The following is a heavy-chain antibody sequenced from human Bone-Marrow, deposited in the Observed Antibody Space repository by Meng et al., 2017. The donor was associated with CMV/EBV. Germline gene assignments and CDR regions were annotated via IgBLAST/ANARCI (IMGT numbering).Heavy chain of an antibody. D-gene: IGHD3-10*01. CDR2: IWYDGSNK. J-gene: IGHJ6*02. Sequence: GESLKISCAASGFTFSSYGMHWVRQAPGKGLEWVAVIWYDGSNKYYADSVKGRFTISRDNSKNTLYLRMNSLRIEDTAVYYCARGVLGMDVWGQGTTVTVSS. V-gene: IGHV3-33*01. CDR3: ARGVLGMDV. CDR1: GFTFSSYG.